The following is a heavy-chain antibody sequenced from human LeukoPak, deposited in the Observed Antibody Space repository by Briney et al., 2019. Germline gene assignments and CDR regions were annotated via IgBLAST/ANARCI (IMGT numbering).Heavy chain of an antibody. V-gene: IGHV3-21*01. CDR2: ISSSSSYI. J-gene: IGHJ4*02. CDR1: GFTFGDYA. CDR3: ARNLKVLLWFGELSGPDY. Sequence: PGGSLRLSCTASGFTFGDYAMNWVRQAPGKGLEWVSSISSSSSYIYYADSVKGRFTISRDNAKNSLYLQMNSLRAEDTAVYYCARNLKVLLWFGELSGPDYWGQGTLVTVSS. D-gene: IGHD3-10*01.